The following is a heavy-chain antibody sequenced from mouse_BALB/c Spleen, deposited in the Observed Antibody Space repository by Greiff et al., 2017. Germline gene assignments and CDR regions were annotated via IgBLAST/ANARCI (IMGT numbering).Heavy chain of an antibody. CDR2: IYPYNGGT. CDR3: AREDYGYGGAMDY. J-gene: IGHJ4*01. Sequence: EVKLMESGPELVKPGASVKISCKASGYTFTDYNMHWVKQSHGKSLEWIGYIYPYNGGTGYNQKFKSKATLTVDNSSSTAYMELRSLTSEDSAVYYCAREDYGYGGAMDYWGQGTSVTVSS. D-gene: IGHD1-2*01. CDR1: GYTFTDYN. V-gene: IGHV1S29*02.